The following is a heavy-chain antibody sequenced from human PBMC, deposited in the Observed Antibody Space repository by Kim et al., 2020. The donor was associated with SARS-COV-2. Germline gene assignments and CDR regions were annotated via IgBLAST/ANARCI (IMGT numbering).Heavy chain of an antibody. Sequence: SETLSLTCTVSGGSISSSSYYWGWIRQPPGKGLEWIGSIYYSGSTYYNPSLKSRVTISVDTSKNQFSLKLSSVTAADTAVYYCARHCGGGSCYYGKYNW. CDR1: GGSISSSSYY. J-gene: IGHJ5*01. CDR3: ARHCGGGSCYYGKYNW. CDR2: IYYSGST. V-gene: IGHV4-39*01. D-gene: IGHD2-15*01.